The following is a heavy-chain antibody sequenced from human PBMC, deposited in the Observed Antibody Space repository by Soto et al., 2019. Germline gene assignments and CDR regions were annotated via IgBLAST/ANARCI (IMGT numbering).Heavy chain of an antibody. CDR2: ISSSSSYT. Sequence: GGSLRLSCAASGFTFSDYYMSWIRQAPGKGLEWVSYISSSSSYTNYADSVKGRITISRDNAKNSLYLQMNSLRAEDTAVYYCARVVGATHFDYWGQGTLVTVSS. V-gene: IGHV3-11*05. J-gene: IGHJ4*02. CDR1: GFTFSDYY. CDR3: ARVVGATHFDY. D-gene: IGHD1-26*01.